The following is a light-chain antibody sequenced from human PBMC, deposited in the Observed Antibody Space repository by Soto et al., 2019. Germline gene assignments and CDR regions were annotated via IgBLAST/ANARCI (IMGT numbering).Light chain of an antibody. CDR1: QSISGH. CDR3: QQSYSSPRFT. J-gene: IGKJ3*01. Sequence: DIQMTQSPSSLSASVGDRVTITCRASQSISGHLNWYQHKPGKAPELLIYATSTLHIGVPSRFSGSGSGTDFSLTISSLQPEDFATYYCQQSYSSPRFTCGPGTKVDIK. V-gene: IGKV1-39*01. CDR2: ATS.